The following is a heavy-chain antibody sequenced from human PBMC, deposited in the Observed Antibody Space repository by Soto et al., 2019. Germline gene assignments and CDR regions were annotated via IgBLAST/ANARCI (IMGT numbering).Heavy chain of an antibody. CDR3: ARDEEGWGDAFDI. D-gene: IGHD7-27*01. V-gene: IGHV3-7*03. Sequence: GGSLRLSCAASGFTFSSYWMSWVRQAPGKGLEWVANIKQDGSEKYYVDSVKGRFTISRDNAKNSLYLQMNSLRAEATAVYYCARDEEGWGDAFDIWGQGTMVTVSS. CDR2: IKQDGSEK. J-gene: IGHJ3*02. CDR1: GFTFSSYW.